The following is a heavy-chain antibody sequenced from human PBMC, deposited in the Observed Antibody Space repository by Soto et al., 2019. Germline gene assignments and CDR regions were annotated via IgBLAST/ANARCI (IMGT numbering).Heavy chain of an antibody. CDR3: AKDVSGGWSYYQGVDY. V-gene: IGHV3-30*18. J-gene: IGHJ4*02. CDR1: GFTFSSYG. CDR2: ISYDGSNK. D-gene: IGHD1-26*01. Sequence: QVQLVESGGGVVQPGRSLRLSCAASGFTFSSYGMHWVRQAPGKGLEWVAVISYDGSNKYYADSVKGRFTISRDNSKNTLYLQMNSLRAEDTAVYYCAKDVSGGWSYYQGVDYWGQGTLVTVAS.